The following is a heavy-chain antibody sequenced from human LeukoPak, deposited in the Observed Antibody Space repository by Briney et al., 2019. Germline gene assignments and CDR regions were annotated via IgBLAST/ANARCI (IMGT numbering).Heavy chain of an antibody. V-gene: IGHV4-38-2*02. D-gene: IGHD3-10*01. CDR3: ASSRRVSYYYGSGNHFDY. J-gene: IGHJ4*02. CDR1: GYSISSGYY. Sequence: PSETLSLTCTVSGYSISSGYYWGWIRQPPGKGLEWIGSIYHSGSTFDNPSLKSRVTISVDMSKNQFSLKLSSVTAADTAVYYCASSRRVSYYYGSGNHFDYWGQGALVTVSS. CDR2: IYHSGST.